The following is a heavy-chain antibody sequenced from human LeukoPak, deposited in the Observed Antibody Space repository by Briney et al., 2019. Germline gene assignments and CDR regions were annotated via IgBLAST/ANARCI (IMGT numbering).Heavy chain of an antibody. CDR2: ITGSGGAT. CDR3: AKGGFTYYND. Sequence: PGGSLRLSCAASGFTFSSHGMSWVRQAPGKGLEWISIITGSGGATYYADSVKGRLTISRDNSKKPVYLQMNSLRAEDTAVYYCAKGGFTYYNDWGQGTLVTVSS. V-gene: IGHV3-23*01. J-gene: IGHJ4*02. CDR1: GFTFSSHG. D-gene: IGHD3-22*01.